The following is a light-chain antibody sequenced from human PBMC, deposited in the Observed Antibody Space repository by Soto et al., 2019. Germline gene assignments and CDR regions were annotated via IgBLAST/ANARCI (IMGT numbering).Light chain of an antibody. V-gene: IGKV1-5*03. Sequence: IQMTQSPSTLSSSVGDRVIITCRASQSISNWLAWYQQKPGKAPNLRIYKASSLKSGVPSRLSGSGSGTEFTLTISSLQPDDFATYYCQQYDTYWTFGHGTKVDIK. J-gene: IGKJ1*01. CDR3: QQYDTYWT. CDR1: QSISNW. CDR2: KAS.